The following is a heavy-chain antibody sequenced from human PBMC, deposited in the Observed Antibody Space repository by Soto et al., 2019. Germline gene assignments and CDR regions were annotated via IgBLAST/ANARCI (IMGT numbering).Heavy chain of an antibody. CDR1: GFTFSFYW. Sequence: PGGSLRLSCAASGFTFSFYWMSWVRQAPGKGLEWLGTIKLDASEKKYVDSVKGRFTMSRDNAKNSLYLQMDSLRAADTAVYFCARGMGRYFDLWGRGTLVTAPQ. V-gene: IGHV3-7*03. J-gene: IGHJ2*01. CDR3: ARGMGRYFDL. D-gene: IGHD2-8*01. CDR2: IKLDASEK.